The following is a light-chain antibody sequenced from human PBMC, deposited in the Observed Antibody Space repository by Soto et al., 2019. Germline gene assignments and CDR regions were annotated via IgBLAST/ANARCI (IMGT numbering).Light chain of an antibody. CDR1: QDISNF. V-gene: IGKV1-16*02. J-gene: IGKJ5*01. CDR3: QQYHRYPVT. Sequence: DIQMTQSPSSLSASVGDSVTITCRASQDISNFLAWFQQKPGKAPKSLISAASSLQSGVPSKFSGSGSGTDFTLTIRSLQPEDSATYYCQQYHRYPVTFGQGTRLEIK. CDR2: AAS.